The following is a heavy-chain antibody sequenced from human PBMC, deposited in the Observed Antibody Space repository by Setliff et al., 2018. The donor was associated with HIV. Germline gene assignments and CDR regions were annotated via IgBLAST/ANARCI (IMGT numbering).Heavy chain of an antibody. Sequence: GGSLRLSCAASGFTFSNYNMNWVRQAPGKGLEWVSSISYDSRFIYHADSMKGRFTTSRDNAKKLVYLQMNSLRAEDTAIYYCARDRASSGYYARFDHWGQGTLVTVSS. CDR1: GFTFSNYN. CDR3: ARDRASSGYYARFDH. CDR2: ISYDSRFI. V-gene: IGHV3-21*01. J-gene: IGHJ4*02. D-gene: IGHD3-22*01.